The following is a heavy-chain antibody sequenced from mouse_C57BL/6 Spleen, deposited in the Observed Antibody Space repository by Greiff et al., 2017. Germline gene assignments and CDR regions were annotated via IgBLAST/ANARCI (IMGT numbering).Heavy chain of an antibody. D-gene: IGHD1-3*01. CDR2: VYPGSGSI. V-gene: IGHV1-62-2*01. J-gene: IGHJ2*01. CDR3: ARHEGAKWYFDY. CDR1: GYTFTEYT. Sequence: QVQLQQSGAELVKPGASVKLSCKASGYTFTEYTIHWVKQRSGQGLEWIGWVYPGSGSIKDNEKFKDKATLTADKSSSTVYMELIRLTSEDSAVYFCARHEGAKWYFDYWGKGTTLTVSS.